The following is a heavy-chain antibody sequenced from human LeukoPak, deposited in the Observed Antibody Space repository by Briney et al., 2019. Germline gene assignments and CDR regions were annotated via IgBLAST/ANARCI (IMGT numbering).Heavy chain of an antibody. D-gene: IGHD3-9*01. CDR1: GFTFSSYA. J-gene: IGHJ6*03. CDR3: ARLTRAYYYMDV. V-gene: IGHV3-64*01. Sequence: GGSLRLSCAASGFTFSSYAMHWVRQAPGKGLEYVSAISSNGGSTYYANSVKGRFTISRDNSKNTLYLQMGSLRAEDMAVYYCARLTRAYYYMDVWGKGTTVTISS. CDR2: ISSNGGST.